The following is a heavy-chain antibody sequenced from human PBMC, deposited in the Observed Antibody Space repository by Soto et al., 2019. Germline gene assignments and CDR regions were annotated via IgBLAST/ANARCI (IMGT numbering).Heavy chain of an antibody. D-gene: IGHD6-6*01. CDR3: ARDRWSSSSVKMLDY. CDR1: GFTFSTYG. Sequence: GGSLRLSCAASGFTFSTYGMHWVRQAPGKGLEWVAIIWYDGSDEYYADSVKGRFTIFRDNSKNTLYLQMNSLRAEDTAVYYCARDRWSSSSVKMLDYWGQGTLVTVSS. J-gene: IGHJ4*02. CDR2: IWYDGSDE. V-gene: IGHV3-33*01.